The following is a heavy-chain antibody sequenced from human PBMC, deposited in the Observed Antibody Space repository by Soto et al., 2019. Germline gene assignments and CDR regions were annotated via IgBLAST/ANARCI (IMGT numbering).Heavy chain of an antibody. D-gene: IGHD4-17*01. CDR2: ISYDGSNK. V-gene: IGHV3-30-3*01. CDR3: ARENIDYVDYGYYYDDGMDV. CDR1: GFTFSSYA. J-gene: IGHJ6*02. Sequence: QVQLVESGGGVVQPGRSLRLSCAASGFTFSSYAMHWVRQAPGKGLEWVAVISYDGSNKYYADSVKGRFTISRYNSKNTLYLPMTSMRAEDTAVYYCARENIDYVDYGYYYDDGMDVWGQVTTVTVSS.